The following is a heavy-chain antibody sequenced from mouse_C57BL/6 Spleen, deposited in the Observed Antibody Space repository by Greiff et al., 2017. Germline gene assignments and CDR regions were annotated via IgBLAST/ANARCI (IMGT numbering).Heavy chain of an antibody. J-gene: IGHJ1*03. CDR1: GYTFTDYY. CDR2: INPYNGGT. Sequence: EVKLQESGPVLVKPGASVKMSCKASGYTFTDYYMNWVKQSHGKSLEWIGVINPYNGGTSYNQKFKGKATLTVDKSSSTAYMELNSLTSEDSAVYYCAREVTGYFDVWGTGTTVTVSS. CDR3: AREVTGYFDV. V-gene: IGHV1-19*01. D-gene: IGHD2-3*01.